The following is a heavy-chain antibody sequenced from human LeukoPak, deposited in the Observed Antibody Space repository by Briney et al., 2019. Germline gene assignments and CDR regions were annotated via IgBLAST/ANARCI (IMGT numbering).Heavy chain of an antibody. CDR1: GASISNSAYY. J-gene: IGHJ4*02. CDR3: ARVRGDGYNYMDY. D-gene: IGHD5-24*01. CDR2: IEHSGST. Sequence: SETLSLTCTVSGASISNSAYYWSWIRQPAGKGLEWIGYIEHSGSTYYNASLKSRVTISVDRSKNQFSLKLSSVTAADTAVYYCARVRGDGYNYMDYWGQGTLVTVSS. V-gene: IGHV4-30-2*01.